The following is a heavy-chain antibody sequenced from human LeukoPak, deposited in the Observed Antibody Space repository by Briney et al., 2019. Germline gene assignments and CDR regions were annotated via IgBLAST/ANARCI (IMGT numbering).Heavy chain of an antibody. CDR2: IYTSGST. CDR3: ASSGFGIRTDDY. Sequence: SETLSLTCTVSGGSISSGSYYWRWIRQPAGKGLKWIGRIYTSGSTNYNPSLKSRVTISVDTSKNQFSLKLSSVTAADTAVYYCASSGFGIRTDDYWGQGTLVTVSS. J-gene: IGHJ4*02. D-gene: IGHD1-14*01. V-gene: IGHV4-61*02. CDR1: GGSISSGSYY.